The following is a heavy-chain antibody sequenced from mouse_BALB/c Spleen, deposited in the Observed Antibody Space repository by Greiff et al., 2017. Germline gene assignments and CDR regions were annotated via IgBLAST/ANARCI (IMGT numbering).Heavy chain of an antibody. Sequence: QVQLQQSGAELARPGASVKMSCKASGYTFTSYTMHWVNQRPGQGLEWIGYINPSSGYTNYNQKFKDKATLTADKSSSTAYMQLSSLTSEDSAVYYCARDGNDVLLAMDYWGQGTSVTVSS. V-gene: IGHV1-4*01. CDR2: INPSSGYT. CDR1: GYTFTSYT. J-gene: IGHJ4*01. D-gene: IGHD2-2*01. CDR3: ARDGNDVLLAMDY.